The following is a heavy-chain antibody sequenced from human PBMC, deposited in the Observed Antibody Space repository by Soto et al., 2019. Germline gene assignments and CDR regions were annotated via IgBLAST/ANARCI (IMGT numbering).Heavy chain of an antibody. CDR1: GDTFSSYA. V-gene: IGHV1-69*01. D-gene: IGHD1-1*01. CDR2: IIPLYGTT. J-gene: IGHJ4*02. Sequence: QVHLVQSGAEVKKPGSSVKVSCKASGDTFSSYAINWVRQAPGHGLEWMGGIIPLYGTTNYAQKFQDRVTITADESTSTAYMELSSLRSDDTAVYYCARGSSRELEYWGQGTLVTVSS. CDR3: ARGSSRELEY.